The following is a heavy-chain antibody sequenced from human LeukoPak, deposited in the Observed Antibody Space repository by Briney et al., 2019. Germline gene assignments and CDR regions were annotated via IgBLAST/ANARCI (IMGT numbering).Heavy chain of an antibody. CDR2: TSHDEGNK. V-gene: IGHV3-30-3*01. D-gene: IGHD5-18*01. CDR1: GFTLSSYW. Sequence: GGSLRLSCAAPGFTLSSYWMSWVRRAPGKGLEWVAATSHDEGNKYYADSVKGRFTISRDNPRNTLYLEVNSLRTDDTAVYYCARGPGLAMGKGYFDYCGQGTLVTVSS. J-gene: IGHJ4*02. CDR3: ARGPGLAMGKGYFDY.